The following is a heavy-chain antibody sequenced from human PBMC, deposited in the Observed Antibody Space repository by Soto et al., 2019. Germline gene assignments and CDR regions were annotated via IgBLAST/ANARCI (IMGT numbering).Heavy chain of an antibody. CDR1: GYTFTSNY. V-gene: IGHV1-46*01. CDR2: INPSGGST. J-gene: IGHJ4*02. CDR3: ARPPVYGGKGFY. D-gene: IGHD4-17*01. Sequence: QVQLVQSGAEVKKPGASVKVSCKASGYTFTSNYIHWVRQAPGQGLEWMGIINPSGGSTSYAQKFQGRVAMTRDTSTSTVYMELSSLRSDDTAVYYFARPPVYGGKGFYWGQGTLVTVSS.